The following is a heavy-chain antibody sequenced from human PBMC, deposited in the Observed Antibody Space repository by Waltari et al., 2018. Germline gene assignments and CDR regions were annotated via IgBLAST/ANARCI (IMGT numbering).Heavy chain of an antibody. J-gene: IGHJ1*01. CDR1: GFTFSSHW. CDR3: VIGAQHVSNWYASEYFQH. Sequence: EVQLVESGGGLVQPGGSLRLSCAASGFTFSSHWMPRVPQAPGKGLVWVSDINTDGSTTNYADSVKGRFTISRDNAKNTLYLQMDSLRAEETAVYYCVIGAQHVSNWYASEYFQHWGQGTLVTVSS. D-gene: IGHD6-13*01. CDR2: INTDGSTT. V-gene: IGHV3-74*01.